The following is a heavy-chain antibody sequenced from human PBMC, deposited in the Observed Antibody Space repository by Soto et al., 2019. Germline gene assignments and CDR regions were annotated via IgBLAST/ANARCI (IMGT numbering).Heavy chain of an antibody. J-gene: IGHJ6*02. CDR2: INPSGGST. CDR3: AREGSCSSTSCYSGMDV. Sequence: ASVKVSCKASGYTFTSYYMHWVRQAPGLGLEWMGIINPSGGSTSYAQKFQGRVTMTRDTSTSTVYMELSSLRSEDTAVYYCAREGSCSSTSCYSGMDVWGQGTTVTVSS. CDR1: GYTFTSYY. V-gene: IGHV1-46*01. D-gene: IGHD2-2*01.